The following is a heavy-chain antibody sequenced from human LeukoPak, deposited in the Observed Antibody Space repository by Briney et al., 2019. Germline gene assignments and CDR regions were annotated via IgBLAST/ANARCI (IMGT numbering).Heavy chain of an antibody. Sequence: GGSLRLSCAASGFTFSSYWMSWVRQAPGKGLEWVANIKQDGNEKYYVDSVKGRFTISRDNAKNSLYLQMNSLRAEDTAVYYCARELLGHGYNSGDFDYWGQGTLVTVSS. CDR2: IKQDGNEK. CDR3: ARELLGHGYNSGDFDY. J-gene: IGHJ4*02. D-gene: IGHD5-24*01. V-gene: IGHV3-7*01. CDR1: GFTFSSYW.